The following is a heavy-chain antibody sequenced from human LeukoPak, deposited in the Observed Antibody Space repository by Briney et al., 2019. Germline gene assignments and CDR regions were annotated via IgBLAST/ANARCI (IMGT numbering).Heavy chain of an antibody. CDR1: GGSISSYY. V-gene: IGHV4-59*01. CDR2: IYYSGST. D-gene: IGHD3-3*01. CDR3: ARSDYDFWSRFDP. Sequence: PSETLSLTCTVSGGSISSYYWSWIRRPPGRGLEWIGYIYYSGSTNYSPSLKSRVTISVDTSNNQFSLKLSSVTAADMAVYYCARSDYDFWSRFDPWGQGTLVTVSS. J-gene: IGHJ5*02.